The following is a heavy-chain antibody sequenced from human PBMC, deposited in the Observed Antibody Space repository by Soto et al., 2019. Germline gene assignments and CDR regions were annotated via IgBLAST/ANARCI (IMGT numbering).Heavy chain of an antibody. Sequence: QVQLVQSGAEVKKPGSSVNVSCKASGGTFSSYTISWVRQAPGQGLEWVGRIIPLLRIANYAQKFQGRVTSTADRSPGTAYMALSSLRFDATAVYYCARAPPSPKGDAYEVWGQGTMVIVSS. D-gene: IGHD3-16*01. CDR3: ARAPPSPKGDAYEV. CDR2: IIPLLRIA. J-gene: IGHJ3*01. V-gene: IGHV1-69*02. CDR1: GGTFSSYT.